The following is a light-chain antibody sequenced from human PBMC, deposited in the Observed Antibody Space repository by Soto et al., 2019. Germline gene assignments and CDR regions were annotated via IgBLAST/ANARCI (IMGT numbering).Light chain of an antibody. CDR1: QNIGTY. J-gene: IGKJ2*01. Sequence: DIQMTQSPSSLSASVGDRVTITCRASQNIGTYLNWYQQKPGKAPTVLIYTASTLQSGVPSRFSGSGSGTDFTLTINSLQPEDSATYYCHQSYSSLVYTFGPGTMVDIK. V-gene: IGKV1-39*01. CDR2: TAS. CDR3: HQSYSSLVYT.